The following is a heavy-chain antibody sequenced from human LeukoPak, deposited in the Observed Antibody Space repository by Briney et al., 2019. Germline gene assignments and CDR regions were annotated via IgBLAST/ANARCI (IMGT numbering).Heavy chain of an antibody. CDR2: IYSGGST. Sequence: GGSLRLSCAASGFTVSSNYMSWVRQAPGKGLEWVSVIYSGGSTYYADSVEGRFTISRHNSKNTLYLQMNSLRAEDTAVYYCARGGGEVGATTDYWGQGTLVTVSS. CDR3: ARGGGEVGATTDY. D-gene: IGHD1-26*01. CDR1: GFTVSSNY. J-gene: IGHJ4*02. V-gene: IGHV3-53*04.